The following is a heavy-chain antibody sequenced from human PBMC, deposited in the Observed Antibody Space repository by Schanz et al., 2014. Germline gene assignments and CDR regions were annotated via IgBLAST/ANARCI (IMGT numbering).Heavy chain of an antibody. V-gene: IGHV1-18*01. D-gene: IGHD1-26*01. CDR2: IGAFQGNT. CDR1: GYYFCGFG. J-gene: IGHJ4*02. Sequence: QVQLVQSGTEVKKPGASMKISCKAFGYYFCGFGISWVRQAPGQGFEWMGWIGAFQGNTKYAQKCQDRVALNTNTSASTVYRELRSLTSDESAVYNCARDRDQWDGNYLDYWGQGTLVTVSS. CDR3: ARDRDQWDGNYLDY.